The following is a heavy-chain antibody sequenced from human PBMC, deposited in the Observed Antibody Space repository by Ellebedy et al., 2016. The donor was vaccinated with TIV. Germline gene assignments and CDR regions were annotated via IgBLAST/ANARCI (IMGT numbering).Heavy chain of an antibody. D-gene: IGHD1-14*01. CDR1: GFTFSNCD. CDR3: VKDMSPRNNYLDIHY. Sequence: GESLKISXATSGFTFSNCDIHWVRQAPGKGLEWVALIWYDGTNKFYADSVKGRFTISRDDSKNSLYLHMNSLTTEDTALYYCVKDMSPRNNYLDIHYWGQGTRVTVSS. J-gene: IGHJ4*02. CDR2: IWYDGTNK. V-gene: IGHV3-33*03.